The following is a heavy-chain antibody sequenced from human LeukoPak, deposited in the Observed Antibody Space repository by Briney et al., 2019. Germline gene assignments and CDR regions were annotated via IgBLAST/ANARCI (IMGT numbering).Heavy chain of an antibody. D-gene: IGHD2-15*01. J-gene: IGHJ6*02. CDR3: AREDCSGGSCSPSYYYYGMDV. V-gene: IGHV1-18*01. Sequence: ASVKVSCKASGYTFTSYGISCVRQAPGQGLEWMVWISAYNGNTNDAQKLQGRVTMTPDTSTSTANMELRSLRSDDTAVYHCAREDCSGGSCSPSYYYYGMDVWGQGTTVTVSS. CDR1: GYTFTSYG. CDR2: ISAYNGNT.